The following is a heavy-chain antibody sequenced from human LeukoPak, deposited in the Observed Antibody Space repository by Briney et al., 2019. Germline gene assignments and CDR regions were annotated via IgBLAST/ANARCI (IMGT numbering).Heavy chain of an antibody. CDR3: ARERSWLYYYYCMDV. CDR1: GGSISSSSYY. J-gene: IGHJ6*03. V-gene: IGHV4-39*07. Sequence: NTSETLSLTCTVSGGSISSSSYYWGWIRQPPGKGLEWIGSIYYSGSTYYNPSLKSRVTISVDTSKNQFSLKLSSVTAADTAVYYCARERSWLYYYYCMDVWGKGTTVTVSS. D-gene: IGHD6-13*01. CDR2: IYYSGST.